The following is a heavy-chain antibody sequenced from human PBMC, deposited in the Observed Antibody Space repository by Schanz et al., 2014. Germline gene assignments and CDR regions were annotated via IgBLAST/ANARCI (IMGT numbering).Heavy chain of an antibody. D-gene: IGHD3-3*01. J-gene: IGHJ4*02. CDR3: ERGFDFWDT. CDR1: GYTFLSYG. V-gene: IGHV1-18*01. CDR2: ISTFRNEDT. Sequence: LLVQTGAEVRKPGASVNVSCKASGYTFLSYGISWVRQAPGQGLEWLGWISTFRNEDTNSAQRFQGRLTMTTDTSTSTDYMELRILRSDDTAVYFRERGFDFWDTWGRGNLVTVSS.